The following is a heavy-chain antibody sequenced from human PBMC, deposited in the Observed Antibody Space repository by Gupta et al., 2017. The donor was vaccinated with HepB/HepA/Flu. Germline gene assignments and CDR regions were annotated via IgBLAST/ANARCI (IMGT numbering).Heavy chain of an antibody. V-gene: IGHV1-69*06. Sequence: QVQLVQSGAEVKKHGSSVRVSCRASGGPLSTDGFTWVRQAPGQGLQWMGGIIPIFGTTNYAQNFQGRVTITADKFTSTVYLEVSSLRSEDTAVYYCARSVIRGIMPYYYMVVWGNGTTVTVSS. J-gene: IGHJ6*03. CDR2: IIPIFGTT. CDR1: GGPLSTDG. D-gene: IGHD3-10*01. CDR3: ARSVIRGIMPYYYMVV.